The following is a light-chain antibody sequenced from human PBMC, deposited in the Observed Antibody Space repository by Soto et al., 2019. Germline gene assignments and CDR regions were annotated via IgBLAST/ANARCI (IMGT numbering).Light chain of an antibody. Sequence: EIVMTQSPATLSVSPRERASLSVRASQSVSSNLAWYQQKPGQAPRLLIYDASSRATGIPARFSGSGSGTEFTLTSSSLQSEDVAVYYWQQYNNWPPTYIFGQGPKLHIK. V-gene: IGKV3-15*01. CDR1: QSVSSN. CDR3: QQYNNWPPTYI. J-gene: IGKJ2*01. CDR2: DAS.